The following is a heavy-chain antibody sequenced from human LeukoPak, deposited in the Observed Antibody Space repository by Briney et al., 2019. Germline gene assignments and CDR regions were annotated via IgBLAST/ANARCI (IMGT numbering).Heavy chain of an antibody. CDR2: VYYSGST. Sequence: SETLSLTCTVSGASISSHYWSWIRQPPGKGLEWIGYVYYSGSTNYNPSLKSRVTISVDTSKNQFSLKLSSVTAADTAVYYCAKGNWGERLDWYFDLWGRGTLVTVSS. CDR1: GASISSHY. V-gene: IGHV4-59*11. D-gene: IGHD1-26*01. CDR3: AKGNWGERLDWYFDL. J-gene: IGHJ2*01.